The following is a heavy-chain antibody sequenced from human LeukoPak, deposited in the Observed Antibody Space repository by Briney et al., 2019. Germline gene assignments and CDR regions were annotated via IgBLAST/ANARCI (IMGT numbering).Heavy chain of an antibody. J-gene: IGHJ4*02. CDR2: IYHTGTT. V-gene: IGHV4-59*11. CDR1: GGSLGGHY. D-gene: IGHD2-2*01. CDR3: ARFSWGCSTASCYLTN. Sequence: SETLSLTCTVGGGSLGGHYWGWIRQPPGKGLELVGHIYHTGTTFYNPSLNSRVTITLDTSRNQFSLRLTSVIAADTAVYYCARFSWGCSTASCYLTNWGQGTLVTVSS.